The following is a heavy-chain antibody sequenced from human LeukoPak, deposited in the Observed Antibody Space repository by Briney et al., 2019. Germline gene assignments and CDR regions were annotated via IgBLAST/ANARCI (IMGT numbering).Heavy chain of an antibody. CDR2: IYTTGST. Sequence: SETLSLTCTVSGGSISSHYCSWIRQPAGKGLEWIGRIYTTGSTNYNPSLKSRVTMSVDTSKNQFSLRLTSVTAADTAVYYCARQTGSGLFILPGGQGTLVTVSS. CDR3: ARQTGSGLFILP. D-gene: IGHD3/OR15-3a*01. J-gene: IGHJ4*02. CDR1: GGSISSHY. V-gene: IGHV4-4*07.